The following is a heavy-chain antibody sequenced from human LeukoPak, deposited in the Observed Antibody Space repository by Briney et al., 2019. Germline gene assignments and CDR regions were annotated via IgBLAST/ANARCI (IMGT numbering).Heavy chain of an antibody. J-gene: IGHJ6*03. CDR1: GGSISSGSYY. V-gene: IGHV4-61*02. Sequence: PSETLSLTCTVSGGSISSGSYYWSWIRQPAGKGLEWIGRIYTSGRTKHNPSLKSRVTISVDTSKNQFSLKLSSVTAADTAVYYCARAGQRRYYYYYYMDVWGKGTTVTISS. CDR3: ARAGQRRYYYYYYMDV. CDR2: IYTSGRT.